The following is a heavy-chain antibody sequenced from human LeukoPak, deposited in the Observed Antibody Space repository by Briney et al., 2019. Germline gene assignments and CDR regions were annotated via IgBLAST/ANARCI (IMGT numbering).Heavy chain of an antibody. CDR3: ATNIHGTQFDP. CDR1: GDSVSSKNGA. V-gene: IGHV6-1*01. Sequence: SQTLSLTCAVSGDSVSSKNGAWNWIRQSPSRGLEWLGRTYYRSKWYNDYAESMEGRMTISQDTSKNQYSLHLNSVTPDDTAVYYCATNIHGTQFDPWGQGTLVTVSS. J-gene: IGHJ5*02. D-gene: IGHD1-14*01. CDR2: TYYRSKWYN.